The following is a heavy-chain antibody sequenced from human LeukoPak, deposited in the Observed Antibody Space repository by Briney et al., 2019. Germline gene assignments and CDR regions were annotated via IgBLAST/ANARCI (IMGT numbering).Heavy chain of an antibody. D-gene: IGHD1-26*01. CDR3: ARDPYSGNYGAYYYYYMDV. J-gene: IGHJ6*03. CDR1: GFTFSSYS. Sequence: GGSLRLSCVASGFTFSSYSMNWVRQAPGKGLEWVSSITSSSSYIYYADSVKGRFTISRDNAKNSLYLQMDSLRVEDTAEYYCARDPYSGNYGAYYYYYMDVWGKGTTVTVSS. V-gene: IGHV3-21*06. CDR2: ITSSSSYI.